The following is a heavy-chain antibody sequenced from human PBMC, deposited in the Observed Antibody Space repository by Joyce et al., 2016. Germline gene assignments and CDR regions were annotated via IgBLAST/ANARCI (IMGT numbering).Heavy chain of an antibody. V-gene: IGHV3-33*01. D-gene: IGHD6-13*01. Sequence: QVQLVESGGGVVQPGRSLRLSCAASGFPFNSYGMHWVRQAPGKGRGWVAVIWYDGSNKYYADSVKGRFTISRDNSKNTLYLQMNSLRAEDTAVYYCARAYSTTWNGKYYFDYWGRGTLVTVSS. CDR3: ARAYSTTWNGKYYFDY. CDR2: IWYDGSNK. CDR1: GFPFNSYG. J-gene: IGHJ4*02.